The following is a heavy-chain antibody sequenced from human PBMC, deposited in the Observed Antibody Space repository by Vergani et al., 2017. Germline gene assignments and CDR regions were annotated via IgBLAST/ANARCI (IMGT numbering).Heavy chain of an antibody. CDR2: SQNTGYST. V-gene: IGHV3-23*01. CDR3: VRGSDNYN. Sequence: EVQLLQSEGAVVQPGGSLRLSCVASGFTFSSHAMSWVRQGHGQGLEWVSSSQNTGYSTHYADSVKGRFTISRDNSKNTLYLQMNSLGDEDTAVYYCVRGSDNYNWGQGTLVTVSS. CDR1: GFTFSSHA. J-gene: IGHJ4*02. D-gene: IGHD5-24*01.